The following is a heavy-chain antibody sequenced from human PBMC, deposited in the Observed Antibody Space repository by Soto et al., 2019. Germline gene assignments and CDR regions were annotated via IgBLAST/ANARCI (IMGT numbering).Heavy chain of an antibody. Sequence: QGPLVQSGAEVKKPGASVKVSCKPSGYTFIRHGISWVRQAPGQGLEWMGWISVYDGNTNYAQKFQDRVTMTTDTSTSTVYMELRSLRSDDTAVYFCARTVYCSSTSCSDYFDHWGQGTLVTVSS. V-gene: IGHV1-18*04. CDR1: GYTFIRHG. J-gene: IGHJ4*02. D-gene: IGHD2-2*01. CDR2: ISVYDGNT. CDR3: ARTVYCSSTSCSDYFDH.